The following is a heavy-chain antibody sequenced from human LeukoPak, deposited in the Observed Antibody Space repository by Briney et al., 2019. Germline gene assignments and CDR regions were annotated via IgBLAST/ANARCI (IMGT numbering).Heavy chain of an antibody. Sequence: SETLTLTCTVSGGSISSYYWSWIRQPPGKGLEWICYFYYSGSTDYNPSLKSRVTISVDTSKNQFSLNLSSVTAADTAVYYCARDSSAHFDYWGQGTLVTVSS. CDR2: FYYSGST. J-gene: IGHJ4*02. CDR1: GGSISSYY. V-gene: IGHV4-59*01. CDR3: ARDSSAHFDY.